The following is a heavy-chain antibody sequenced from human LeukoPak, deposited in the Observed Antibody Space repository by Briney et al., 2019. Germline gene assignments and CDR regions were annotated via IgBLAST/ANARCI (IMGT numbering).Heavy chain of an antibody. CDR2: INHRGST. J-gene: IGHJ4*02. V-gene: IGHV4-34*01. Sequence: SETLSLTCAVYGGSFSGYYWSWIRQPPGKGLEWIGEINHRGSTNYNPSLKSRVTISVDTSKNQFSLKLSSVTAADTAVYYCATYRRGYSYGYDYWGQGTLVTVSS. CDR1: GGSFSGYY. D-gene: IGHD5-18*01. CDR3: ATYRRGYSYGYDY.